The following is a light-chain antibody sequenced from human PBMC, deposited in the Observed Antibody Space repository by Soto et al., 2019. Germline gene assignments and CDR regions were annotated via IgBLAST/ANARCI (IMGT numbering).Light chain of an antibody. V-gene: IGKV3-20*01. CDR2: GAS. CDR3: QLYCSSLLT. CDR1: QSVSSSY. J-gene: IGKJ5*01. Sequence: EIVLTQSPGTLSLSPGERATLSCRASQSVSSSYLAWYQQKPGQAPRLLIYGASSRATGIPDRFSGSGSGPDFTLTISRLEPHVLSVSSSQLYCSSLLTFGQ.